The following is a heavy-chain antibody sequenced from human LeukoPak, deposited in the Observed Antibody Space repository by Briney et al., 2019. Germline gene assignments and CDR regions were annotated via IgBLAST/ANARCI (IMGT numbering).Heavy chain of an antibody. CDR1: GYTFTSYY. D-gene: IGHD3-16*01. J-gene: IGHJ4*02. V-gene: IGHV1-46*01. Sequence: ASVKVSCKASGYTFTSYYMHWVRQAPGEGLEWMGIINPSGGSTSYAQKFQGRVTMTRDTSISTAYMELSRLRSDDTAVYYCARVRYRLAETYIDYWGQGTLVTVSS. CDR3: ARVRYRLAETYIDY. CDR2: INPSGGST.